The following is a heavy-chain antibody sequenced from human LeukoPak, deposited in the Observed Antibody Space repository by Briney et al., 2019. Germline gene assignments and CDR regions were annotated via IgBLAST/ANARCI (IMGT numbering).Heavy chain of an antibody. CDR2: IYYSGST. V-gene: IGHV4-39*01. CDR3: ASQYFGYSSGWYGLFDY. D-gene: IGHD6-19*01. J-gene: IGHJ4*02. Sequence: PSETLSLTCTVSGGSISSSSYYWGWIRQPPGKGLEWIGSIYYSGSTYYNPSLKSRVTISVDTSKNQFSLKLSSVTAADTAVYYCASQYFGYSSGWYGLFDYWGQGTLVTASS. CDR1: GGSISSSSYY.